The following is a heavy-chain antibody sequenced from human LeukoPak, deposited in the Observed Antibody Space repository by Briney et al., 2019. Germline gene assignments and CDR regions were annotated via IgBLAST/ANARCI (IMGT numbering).Heavy chain of an antibody. CDR3: AKRPPIAAAGMGHFQH. D-gene: IGHD6-13*01. J-gene: IGHJ1*01. CDR2: ISGSGGST. V-gene: IGHV3-23*01. CDR1: GFTFSSYA. Sequence: GGSLRLSCAASGFTFSSYAMSWVRQAPGKGLEWVSAISGSGGSTYYADSVKGRFTISRDNPKNTLYLQMNSLRAEDTAVYYCAKRPPIAAAGMGHFQHWGQGTLVTVSS.